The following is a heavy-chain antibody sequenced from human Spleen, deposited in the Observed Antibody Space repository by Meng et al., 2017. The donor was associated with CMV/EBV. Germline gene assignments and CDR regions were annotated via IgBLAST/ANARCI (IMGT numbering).Heavy chain of an antibody. D-gene: IGHD5-24*01. CDR3: ARVGDGYNYDGGYYGMDV. CDR2: ISGSSSYI. J-gene: IGHJ6*02. Sequence: GGSLRLSCAASGFTFSTYNMHWVRQAPGEGLEWASSISGSSSYIYYADSLKGRFTISRDNAKNSLYLQMNSLRAEDTAVYYCARVGDGYNYDGGYYGMDVWGQGTTVTVSS. CDR1: GFTFSTYN. V-gene: IGHV3-21*01.